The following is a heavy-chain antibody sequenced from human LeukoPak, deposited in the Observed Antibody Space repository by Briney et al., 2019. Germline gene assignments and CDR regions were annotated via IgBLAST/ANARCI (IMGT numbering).Heavy chain of an antibody. Sequence: PGGSLRLSCAASGFTFSSYSMNWVRQAPGKGLVWVSRINSDGSTTNYADSVKGRFTISRDNAKNTLYLQMNSLRAEDTAVYYCARAPYFDFWSGYPPDYWGQGTLVTVSS. J-gene: IGHJ4*02. CDR2: INSDGSTT. D-gene: IGHD3-3*01. CDR1: GFTFSSYS. CDR3: ARAPYFDFWSGYPPDY. V-gene: IGHV3-74*01.